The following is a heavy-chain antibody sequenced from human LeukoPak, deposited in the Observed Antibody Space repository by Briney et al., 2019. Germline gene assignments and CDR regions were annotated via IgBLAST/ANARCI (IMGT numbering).Heavy chain of an antibody. CDR3: ARGSIAARPGSNWFDP. CDR2: IIPIFGTA. D-gene: IGHD6-6*01. Sequence: GASVKVSCKASGGTFSSYAISWVRQAPGQGLEWMGGIIPIFGTANYAQKFQGRVTITTDESTSTAYMELSSLRSEDTAVYYCARGSIAARPGSNWFDPWGQGTLVTVSS. CDR1: GGTFSSYA. V-gene: IGHV1-69*05. J-gene: IGHJ5*02.